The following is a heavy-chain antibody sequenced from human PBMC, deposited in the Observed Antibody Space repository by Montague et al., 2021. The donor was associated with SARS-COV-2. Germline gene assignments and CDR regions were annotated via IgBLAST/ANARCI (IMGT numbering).Heavy chain of an antibody. CDR3: ARVGGCSNTNCYASYLFDS. D-gene: IGHD2-2*01. V-gene: IGHV4-38-2*02. J-gene: IGHJ4*02. CDR2: VYHSGTT. Sequence: SETLSLTCTVSGFSISSGYQWGWIRQPPGKGLEWIGGVYHSGTTYYSPLLKSRVTISVDTSKNQFSLKLTSLTATDTAVYYCARVGGCSNTNCYASYLFDSWGQGTLVAISS. CDR1: GFSISSGYQ.